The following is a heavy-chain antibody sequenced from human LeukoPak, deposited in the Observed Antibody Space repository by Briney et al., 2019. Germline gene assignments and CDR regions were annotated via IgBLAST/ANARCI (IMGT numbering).Heavy chain of an antibody. J-gene: IGHJ4*02. D-gene: IGHD2-15*01. CDR3: ARDQSLLYFDY. CDR1: GFTFSSYG. CDR2: IWYDGSSE. V-gene: IGHV3-33*01. Sequence: GGSLRLSCAASGFTFSSYGMHWVRQAPGKGLEWVAVIWYDGSSEYYADSVKGRFTISRDNSKNTLYLQMSSLRAEDTAVYYCARDQSLLYFDYWGQGTLVTVSS.